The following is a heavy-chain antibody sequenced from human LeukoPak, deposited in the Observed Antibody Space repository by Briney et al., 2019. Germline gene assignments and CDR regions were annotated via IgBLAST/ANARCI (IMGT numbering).Heavy chain of an antibody. V-gene: IGHV4-59*02. D-gene: IGHD5-24*01. CDR2: MYYSGST. CDR3: ARAGWMATIRYYYYMDV. Sequence: PSETLSLTCTVSGGSVSSYYWSWIRQPPGKGLEWIGYMYYSGSTNYNPSLKSRVTISVDTSKNQFSLKLSSVTAADTAVYYCARAGWMATIRYYYYMDVWGKGTTVTVSS. CDR1: GGSVSSYY. J-gene: IGHJ6*03.